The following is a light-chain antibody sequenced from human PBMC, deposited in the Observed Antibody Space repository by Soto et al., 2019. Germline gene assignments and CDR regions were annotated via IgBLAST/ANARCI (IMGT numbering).Light chain of an antibody. Sequence: DIVMTQSPDSLALSLGERATISCKSSQSVLYSSNNRNYLAWYQQKPGQPPKLLINWASTRESAVPDRFSGSGSGTDFTLTISSLQAEDVAVYYCQQYYSRPLTVGGGTKVEIK. CDR1: QSVLYSSNNRNY. CDR3: QQYYSRPLT. CDR2: WAS. J-gene: IGKJ4*01. V-gene: IGKV4-1*01.